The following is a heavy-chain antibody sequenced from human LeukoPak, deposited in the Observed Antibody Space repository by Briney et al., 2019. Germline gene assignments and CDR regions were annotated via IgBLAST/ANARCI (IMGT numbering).Heavy chain of an antibody. J-gene: IGHJ5*02. CDR3: ARDPGYYGSGSRKYNWFDP. D-gene: IGHD3-10*01. CDR1: GYSISSGYY. Sequence: PSETLSLTCTVSGYSISSGYYWGWIRQPPGKGLEWIGSIYHSGSTYYNPSLKSRVTISVDTSKSQFSLKLSSVTAADTAVYYCARDPGYYGSGSRKYNWFDPWGQGTLVTVSS. CDR2: IYHSGST. V-gene: IGHV4-38-2*02.